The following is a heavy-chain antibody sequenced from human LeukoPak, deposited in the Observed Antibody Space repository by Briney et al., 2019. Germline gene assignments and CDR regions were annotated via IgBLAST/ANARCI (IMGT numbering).Heavy chain of an antibody. V-gene: IGHV1-2*02. D-gene: IGHD6-13*01. J-gene: IGHJ4*02. CDR3: ARVGAAAGSFDY. CDR1: GYTFTGYY. CDR2: INPNSGGT. Sequence: ASVKVSCKASGYTFTGYYMHWVRQAPGHGLEWMGWINPNSGGTNYAQKFQGRVTMTRDTSISTAYMELSRLRSDDTAVYYCARVGAAAGSFDYWGQGTLVTVSS.